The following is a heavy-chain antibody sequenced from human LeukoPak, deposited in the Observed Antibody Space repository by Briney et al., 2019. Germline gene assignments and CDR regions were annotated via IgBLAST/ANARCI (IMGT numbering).Heavy chain of an antibody. J-gene: IGHJ4*02. V-gene: IGHV4-39*02. Sequence: GSLRLSCAASGFTFSSYWMSWVRQAPGKGLEWVGSIYYAGGTYYNPSLKSRVTISVDTSKNHFSLKLISVTAADTAVYYCAYTLAAAGNSHFAYWGRGSLVTVSS. CDR3: AYTLAAAGNSHFAY. D-gene: IGHD6-13*01. CDR1: GFTFSSYW. CDR2: IYYAGGT.